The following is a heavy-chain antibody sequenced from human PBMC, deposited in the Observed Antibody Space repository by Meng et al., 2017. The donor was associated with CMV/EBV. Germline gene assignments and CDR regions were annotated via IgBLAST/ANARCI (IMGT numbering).Heavy chain of an antibody. Sequence: GESLKISCAASGFTFSSYSMNWVRQAPGEGLEWVSYISSSSSTIYYADSVKGRFTISRDNAKNSLYLQMNSLRAEDTAVYYCARVSLRVVPAASYYYYYGMDVWGQGTTVTVSS. CDR2: ISSSSSTI. CDR3: ARVSLRVVPAASYYYYYGMDV. V-gene: IGHV3-48*04. CDR1: GFTFSSYS. D-gene: IGHD2-2*01. J-gene: IGHJ6*02.